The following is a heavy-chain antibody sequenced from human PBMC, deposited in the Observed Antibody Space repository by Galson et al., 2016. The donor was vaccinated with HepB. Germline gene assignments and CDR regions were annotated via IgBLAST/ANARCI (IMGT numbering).Heavy chain of an antibody. D-gene: IGHD3-10*01. J-gene: IGHJ4*02. Sequence: SLRLSCAASGFIVSTKYMTWVRQAPGMGLEWVSVIYSGVSTYHADSVKGRFTISRDNSKNMVYLQMNSLRAEDTAVYYCARGIDNSGSYAGYFDHWGQGVLVTVSS. CDR2: IYSGVST. V-gene: IGHV3-53*01. CDR1: GFIVSTKY. CDR3: ARGIDNSGSYAGYFDH.